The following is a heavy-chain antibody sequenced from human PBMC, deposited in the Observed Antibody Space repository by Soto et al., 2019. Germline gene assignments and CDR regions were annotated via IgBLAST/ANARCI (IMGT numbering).Heavy chain of an antibody. CDR3: AKRITMDRGALKHYYAMDA. CDR2: ISGSGGRS. V-gene: IGHV3-23*01. J-gene: IGHJ6*02. Sequence: GGSLRLSCAASGFTFSSYAMTWVRQAPGKGLEWVSSISGSGGRSYYADYVKGRFTISRDNLKNTLDLQMNSLRAEDTAVYYCAKRITMDRGALKHYYAMDAWGQGTTVTVSS. CDR1: GFTFSSYA. D-gene: IGHD3-10*01.